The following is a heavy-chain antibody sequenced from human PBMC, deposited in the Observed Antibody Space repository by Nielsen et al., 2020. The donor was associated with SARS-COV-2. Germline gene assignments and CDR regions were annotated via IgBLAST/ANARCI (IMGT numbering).Heavy chain of an antibody. CDR3: TRDGHHWDLDN. D-gene: IGHD7-27*01. J-gene: IGHJ4*02. V-gene: IGHV3-74*01. CDR2: VSMDGRGT. CDR1: GFTFSNYW. Sequence: GESLKISCAASGFTFSNYWMHWVRQAPGKGLVWVARVSMDGRGTNYADSVKGRFTISRDNAENTLHLDMSSLRVRDSAVYYCTRDGHHWDLDNWGQGALVTVSS.